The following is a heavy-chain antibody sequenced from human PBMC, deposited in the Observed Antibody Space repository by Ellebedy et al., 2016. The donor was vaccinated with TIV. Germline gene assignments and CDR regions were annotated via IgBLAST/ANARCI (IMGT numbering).Heavy chain of an antibody. Sequence: ASVKVSXXASGYTFTSYAMHWVRQAPGQRLEWMGWINAGNGNTKYSQKFQGRVTITRDTSASTAYMELSSLRSEDTAVYYCARVLPAAMGFYHYYGMDVWGQGTTVTVSS. J-gene: IGHJ6*02. CDR3: ARVLPAAMGFYHYYGMDV. CDR2: INAGNGNT. D-gene: IGHD2-2*01. V-gene: IGHV1-3*01. CDR1: GYTFTSYA.